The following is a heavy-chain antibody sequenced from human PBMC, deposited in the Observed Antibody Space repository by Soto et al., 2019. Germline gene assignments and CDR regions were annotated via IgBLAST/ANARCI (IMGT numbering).Heavy chain of an antibody. V-gene: IGHV4-59*08. CDR3: ARRYGSCFDY. CDR2: SYYSGST. CDR1: GGSISSYY. Sequence: QVQLQESGPGLVKPSETLSLTCTVSGGSISSYYWSWIRQHPGKGLEWIGYSYYSGSTNYNPSLKSRFTIPEDTSKNQCSRKLSSVTAADTAVYYCARRYGSCFDYWGQGTLVTVSS. D-gene: IGHD5-18*01. J-gene: IGHJ4*02.